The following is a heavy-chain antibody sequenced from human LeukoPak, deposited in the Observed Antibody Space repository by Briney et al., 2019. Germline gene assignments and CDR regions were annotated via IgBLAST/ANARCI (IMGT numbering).Heavy chain of an antibody. D-gene: IGHD3-9*01. V-gene: IGHV4-59*01. CDR3: ARDQFDWLLQGAFDI. Sequence: KPSETLSLTCTVSGGSISSYYWSWIRQPPGKGLEWIGYIYYSGSTNYNPSLKSRVTISVDTSKNQLSLKLSSVTAADTAVYYCARDQFDWLLQGAFDIWGQGTMVTVSS. CDR1: GGSISSYY. CDR2: IYYSGST. J-gene: IGHJ3*02.